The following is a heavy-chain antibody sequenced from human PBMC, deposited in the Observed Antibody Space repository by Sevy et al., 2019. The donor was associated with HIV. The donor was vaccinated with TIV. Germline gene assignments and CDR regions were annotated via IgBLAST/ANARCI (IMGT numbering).Heavy chain of an antibody. V-gene: IGHV3-7*03. Sequence: GGSLRLSCAASGFTFSSYWMSWVRQAPGKGLEWVASIKQDGSEKYYVDSVKGRFTISRDNAKNSLYLQMNSLRAEDTAVYYCARLTIFGVVITYFDYWGQGTLVTVSS. CDR3: ARLTIFGVVITYFDY. D-gene: IGHD3-3*01. CDR1: GFTFSSYW. J-gene: IGHJ4*02. CDR2: IKQDGSEK.